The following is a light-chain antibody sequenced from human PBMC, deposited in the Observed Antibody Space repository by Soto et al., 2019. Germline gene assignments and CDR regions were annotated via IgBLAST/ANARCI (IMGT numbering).Light chain of an antibody. CDR3: QHYHSYPYT. V-gene: IGKV1-5*01. CDR2: DAS. Sequence: DIQMTQSPSTLSASVGDRVTITCRASQSIGGWLAWYQQRPGKAPRLLIYDASSVESGVPSRFSGGRSGTTFTLAISSLQHEDFDTYYCQHYHSYPYTFGQGTKVDIK. CDR1: QSIGGW. J-gene: IGKJ2*01.